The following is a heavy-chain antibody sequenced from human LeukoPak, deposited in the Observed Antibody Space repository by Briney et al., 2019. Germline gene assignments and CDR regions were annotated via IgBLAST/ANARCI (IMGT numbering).Heavy chain of an antibody. CDR1: GGSISSYY. CDR2: IYYSGST. J-gene: IGHJ4*02. CDR3: ARERAVTTYYYFDY. D-gene: IGHD4-17*01. Sequence: SETLSLTCAASGGSISSYYWSWIRQPPGKGLEWIGYIYYSGSTNYNPSLKSRVTISVDTSKNQFSLKLSSVTAADTAVYYCARERAVTTYYYFDYWGQGTLVTVSS. V-gene: IGHV4-59*01.